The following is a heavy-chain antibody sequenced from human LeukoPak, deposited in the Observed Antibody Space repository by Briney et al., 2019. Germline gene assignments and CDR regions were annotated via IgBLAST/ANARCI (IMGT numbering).Heavy chain of an antibody. D-gene: IGHD3-10*01. V-gene: IGHV3-21*01. Sequence: GGSLRLSCAASGFTFSSYSMNWVRQAPGKGLEWVSSISSSSSYTYYADSVKGRFTISRDNAKNSLYLQMNSLRAEDTAVYYCARGGYYGSGSYYKSDYWGQGTLVTVSS. J-gene: IGHJ4*02. CDR3: ARGGYYGSGSYYKSDY. CDR1: GFTFSSYS. CDR2: ISSSSSYT.